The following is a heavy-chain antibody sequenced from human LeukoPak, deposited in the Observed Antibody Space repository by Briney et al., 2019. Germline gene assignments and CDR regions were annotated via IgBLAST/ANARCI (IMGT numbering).Heavy chain of an antibody. Sequence: ASVKVSCKASGGTFSSYAISWVRQATGQGLEWIGWMNPNSGNTGYAQKFQGRVTITRNTAISTAYMELSSLRSEDTAIYYCAIDYGGNSGWFDPWGQGTLVTVSS. CDR2: MNPNSGNT. V-gene: IGHV1-8*03. J-gene: IGHJ5*02. CDR1: GGTFSSYA. CDR3: AIDYGGNSGWFDP. D-gene: IGHD4-23*01.